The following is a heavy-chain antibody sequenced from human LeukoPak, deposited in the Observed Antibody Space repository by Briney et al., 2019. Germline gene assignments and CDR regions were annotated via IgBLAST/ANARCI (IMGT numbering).Heavy chain of an antibody. Sequence: SETLSLTCTVSGDSISSSSSYWGWIRQPPGEGLEWIGSNSGSTYYNTSLKSRVTISVDTSKNQFSLKLSSVTAADTAVYYCARLHYGSGSYYYWGQGTLVTVSS. CDR3: ARLHYGSGSYYY. D-gene: IGHD3-10*01. V-gene: IGHV4-39*01. J-gene: IGHJ4*02. CDR2: NSGST. CDR1: GDSISSSSSY.